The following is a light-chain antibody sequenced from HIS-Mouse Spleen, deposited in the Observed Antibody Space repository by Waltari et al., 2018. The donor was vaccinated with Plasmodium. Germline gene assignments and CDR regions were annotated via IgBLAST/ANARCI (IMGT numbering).Light chain of an antibody. Sequence: EIVMTQSPPTLPLSPGERATLPCRASQSVSSDLAWYQQKPGQAPRLLIYGASARGTGIPARFSGSGSGTEFTLTISSMHAEDFAVYYCQQNNNWPTFGQGTRLEIK. CDR1: QSVSSD. V-gene: IGKV3-15*01. CDR3: QQNNNWPT. CDR2: GAS. J-gene: IGKJ5*01.